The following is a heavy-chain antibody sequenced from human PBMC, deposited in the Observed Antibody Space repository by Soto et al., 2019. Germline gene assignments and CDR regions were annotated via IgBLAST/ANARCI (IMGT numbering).Heavy chain of an antibody. D-gene: IGHD3-10*01. CDR1: GDSITSGDFY. J-gene: IGHJ5*02. CDR3: ARQQIKLWFTWFDP. CDR2: TYHSVAT. V-gene: IGHV4-30-4*01. Sequence: QVQLQESGPGLVKPSQTLSLTCTVSGDSITSGDFYWSWIRQSPGKGLEWIGFTYHSVATDYNPPLKRRVIISVETSKNQFSPNLNSVTAADTAVFYCARQQIKLWFTWFDPWGQGTLVTVSS.